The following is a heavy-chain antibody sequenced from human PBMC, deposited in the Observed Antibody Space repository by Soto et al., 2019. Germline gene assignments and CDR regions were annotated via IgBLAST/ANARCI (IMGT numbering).Heavy chain of an antibody. V-gene: IGHV3-33*01. Sequence: GGSLRLSCAASGFTFSSYGMHWVRQAPGKGLEWVAVIWYDGSNKYYADSVKGRFTISRDNSKNTLYQQMNSLRAEDTAVYYCARDRMPWTYYYGMDVWGQGTTVTVSS. CDR1: GFTFSSYG. CDR2: IWYDGSNK. J-gene: IGHJ6*02. D-gene: IGHD1-1*01. CDR3: ARDRMPWTYYYGMDV.